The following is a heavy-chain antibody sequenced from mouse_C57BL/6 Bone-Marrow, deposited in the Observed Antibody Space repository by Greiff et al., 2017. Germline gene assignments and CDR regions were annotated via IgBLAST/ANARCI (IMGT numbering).Heavy chain of an antibody. CDR1: GYTFTSYW. CDR3: ARENYYGRGVYYFDY. V-gene: IGHV1-64*01. CDR2: IHPNSGST. D-gene: IGHD1-1*01. J-gene: IGHJ2*01. Sequence: QVQLQQPGAELVKPGASVTLSCKASGYTFTSYWMHWVKQRPGQGLEWIGMIHPNSGSTNYNEKFKSKATLTVDKSSSTAYMQLSSLTSEDSAVYDCARENYYGRGVYYFDYWGQGTTLTVSS.